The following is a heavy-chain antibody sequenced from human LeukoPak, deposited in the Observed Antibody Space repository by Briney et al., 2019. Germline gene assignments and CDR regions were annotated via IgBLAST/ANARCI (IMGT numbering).Heavy chain of an antibody. D-gene: IGHD6-13*01. V-gene: IGHV3-66*01. CDR2: IYSGGST. J-gene: IGHJ4*02. CDR3: ASRIAAAGALDY. Sequence: PGGSLRLSCAASGFTFRSYSMHWVRQAPGKGLEWVSVIYSGGSTYYADSVKGRFTISGDNSKNTLYLHMNSLRAEDTAVYFCASRIAAAGALDYWGQGTLVTVSS. CDR1: GFTFRSYS.